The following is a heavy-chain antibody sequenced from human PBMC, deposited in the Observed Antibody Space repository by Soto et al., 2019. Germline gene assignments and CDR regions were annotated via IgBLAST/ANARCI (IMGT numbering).Heavy chain of an antibody. V-gene: IGHV3-30*03. D-gene: IGHD5-18*01. Sequence: QAQLLESGGGVVQPGRSLRLSCAASGFAFSSYGMHWFRQAPGTGLEWVAVISYDGSLQHYADSVKGRFTISRDNSKNMVLLQMSRLRAEDTAVYYCVSDRGYGHASVPYSWGQGTLVSVSS. CDR2: ISYDGSLQ. J-gene: IGHJ4*02. CDR1: GFAFSSYG. CDR3: VSDRGYGHASVPYS.